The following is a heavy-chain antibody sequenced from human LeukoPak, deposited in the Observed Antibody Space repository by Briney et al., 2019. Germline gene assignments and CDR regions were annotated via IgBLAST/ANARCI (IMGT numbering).Heavy chain of an antibody. D-gene: IGHD2-15*01. V-gene: IGHV1-46*01. J-gene: IGHJ5*02. CDR2: INPSGGST. CDR3: ARAWGAATLPGP. CDR1: GYTLTSYY. Sequence: ASVKVSCKASGYTLTSYYMHWVRQAPGRGLEWMGIINPSGGSTSYAQKFQGRVTMTRDTSTSTVYMELSSLRSEDTAVYYCARAWGAATLPGPWGQGTLVTVSS.